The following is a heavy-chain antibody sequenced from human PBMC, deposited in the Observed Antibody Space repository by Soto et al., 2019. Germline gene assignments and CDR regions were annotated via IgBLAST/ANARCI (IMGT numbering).Heavy chain of an antibody. Sequence: QVQLVQSGAEVKKPGASVKVSCKASGYTFNRYGISWVRQAPGQGLEWMGWINAKNGNTNYAQKLRGRVTMTTDTSTSTAYMEPRSLGSDDTAVYYCAIDPDGDYDFDYWGQGTLVTVSS. CDR1: GYTFNRYG. D-gene: IGHD4-17*01. J-gene: IGHJ4*02. CDR2: INAKNGNT. V-gene: IGHV1-18*01. CDR3: AIDPDGDYDFDY.